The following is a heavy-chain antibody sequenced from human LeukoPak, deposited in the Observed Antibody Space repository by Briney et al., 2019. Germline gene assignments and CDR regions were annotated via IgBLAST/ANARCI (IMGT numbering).Heavy chain of an antibody. Sequence: SETLFLTWTVAGGSISSYYWSWIRQPPGKGLEWIGYIYYSGSTNYSPSLKSRVTISVDTSKNQFYLKLSSVTAADTAVYYCARAKYYDFWSGYYFDYWGQGTLVTVSS. CDR3: ARAKYYDFWSGYYFDY. D-gene: IGHD3-3*01. V-gene: IGHV4-59*01. CDR2: IYYSGST. J-gene: IGHJ4*02. CDR1: GGSISSYY.